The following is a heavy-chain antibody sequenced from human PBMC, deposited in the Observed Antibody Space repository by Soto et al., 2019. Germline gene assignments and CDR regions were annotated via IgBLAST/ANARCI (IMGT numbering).Heavy chain of an antibody. J-gene: IGHJ6*02. D-gene: IGHD3-10*01. CDR2: ISYDGNNK. CDR3: AKTDRKLPLWFTIGDV. CDR1: GFTFSSYG. V-gene: IGHV3-30*18. Sequence: PGGSLRLSCAASGFTFSSYGMHWVRQAPGKGLEWVAVISYDGNNKYYTDSVKGRFTISRDNSKNTLYLQMNSLRAEGTAVYYCAKTDRKLPLWFTIGDVWGQGTTVTVSS.